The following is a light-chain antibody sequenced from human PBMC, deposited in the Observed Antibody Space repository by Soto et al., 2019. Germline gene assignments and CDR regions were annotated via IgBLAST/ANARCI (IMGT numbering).Light chain of an antibody. V-gene: IGKV3-20*01. J-gene: IGKJ2*01. CDR1: QSVSDSS. Sequence: EVGLTQSPGTLYLSPGERATLSCRAIQSVSDSSLAWYHQKPGQAPRLLIYGASRRATGIPDTFSGSGSGTDFTLTISRLEPEDFAVYYCPLYGDSPMYTFGQGTKVDIK. CDR3: PLYGDSPMYT. CDR2: GAS.